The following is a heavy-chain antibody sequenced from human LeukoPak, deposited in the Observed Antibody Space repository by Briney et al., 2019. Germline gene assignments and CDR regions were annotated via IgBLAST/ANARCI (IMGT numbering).Heavy chain of an antibody. CDR1: GFTFNSFA. Sequence: PGGSLRLSCAASGFTFNSFALTWVRQAPGKGLEWVSAIGSSGDSTYYADSVEGRFTISRDNSKNTLYLQMNSLRAEDTAVYYCAKGGGSSWYPSFDYWGQGTLVTVSS. D-gene: IGHD6-13*01. V-gene: IGHV3-23*01. CDR3: AKGGGSSWYPSFDY. CDR2: IGSSGDST. J-gene: IGHJ4*02.